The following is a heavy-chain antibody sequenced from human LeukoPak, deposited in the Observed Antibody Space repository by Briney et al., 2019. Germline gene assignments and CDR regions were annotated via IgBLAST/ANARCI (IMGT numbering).Heavy chain of an antibody. V-gene: IGHV3-64*01. J-gene: IGHJ4*02. CDR3: ARGVGYYDFWSGYHDY. CDR1: GFTFSSYA. Sequence: GGALRLSRADSGFTFSSYAIHWVRQAPGEGLEYVSALSSNGGSTYYANSVKGRFTISRDNSKNTLCLQMGSLRAEDMAVYYCARGVGYYDFWSGYHDYWGQGTLVTVSS. D-gene: IGHD3-3*01. CDR2: LSSNGGST.